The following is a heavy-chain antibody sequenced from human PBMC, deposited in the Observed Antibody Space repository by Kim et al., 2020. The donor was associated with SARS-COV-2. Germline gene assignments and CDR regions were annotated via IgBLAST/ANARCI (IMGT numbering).Heavy chain of an antibody. D-gene: IGHD3-16*01. V-gene: IGHV3-21*01. CDR1: GFTFSSYS. CDR2: ISSSSSYI. CDR3: VRERGGAGGMDV. J-gene: IGHJ6*02. Sequence: GGSLRLSCAASGFTFSSYSMNWVRQAPGKGLEWVSSISSSSSYIYYADSVKGRFTISRDNAKNSLYLQMNSLRAEDTAVYYCVRERGGAGGMDVWGQGTTVTVSS.